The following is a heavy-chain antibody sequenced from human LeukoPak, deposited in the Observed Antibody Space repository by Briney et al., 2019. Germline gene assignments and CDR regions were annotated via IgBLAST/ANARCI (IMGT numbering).Heavy chain of an antibody. Sequence: SQTLSLTCTVSGGSISSYYWSWIRQPPGKGLEWIGYIYYSGSTNYNPSLKSRVAISVDTSKNQFSLKLSSVTAADTAVYYCARGDYYDSSGYWLFDYWGQGTLVTVSS. V-gene: IGHV4-59*01. CDR1: GGSISSYY. D-gene: IGHD3-22*01. J-gene: IGHJ4*02. CDR3: ARGDYYDSSGYWLFDY. CDR2: IYYSGST.